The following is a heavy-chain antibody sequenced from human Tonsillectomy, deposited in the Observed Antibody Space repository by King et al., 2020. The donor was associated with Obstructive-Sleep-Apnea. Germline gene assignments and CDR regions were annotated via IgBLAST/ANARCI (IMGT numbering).Heavy chain of an antibody. J-gene: IGHJ4*02. Sequence: VQLVESGGGLVQPGGSLRLSCAASGFTFSTYAISWVRQAPGKGLEWVSAINRRGTTFYAGSVRGRFTISRDNSKYTVDLQVNSLRAEDTAIYYCAKGGGGSGVYWVDSWGQGTLVTVSS. CDR3: AKGGGGSGVYWVDS. D-gene: IGHD3-10*01. CDR1: GFTFSTYA. V-gene: IGHV3-23*04. CDR2: INRRGTT.